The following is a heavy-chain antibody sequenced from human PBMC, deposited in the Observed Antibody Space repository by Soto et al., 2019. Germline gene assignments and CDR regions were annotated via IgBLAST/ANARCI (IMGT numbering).Heavy chain of an antibody. CDR1: GYTFTIYA. CDR3: ASRGNFGLTYGMDV. V-gene: IGHV1-3*01. D-gene: IGHD3-3*01. Sequence: ASVKVSCKASGYTFTIYAMHWVRQAPGQRLEWMGGINAGNGNTKYSQKFQGRVTITRDTSASTAYMELSSLRSEDTAVYYCASRGNFGLTYGMDVWGQGTTVTVSS. CDR2: INAGNGNT. J-gene: IGHJ6*02.